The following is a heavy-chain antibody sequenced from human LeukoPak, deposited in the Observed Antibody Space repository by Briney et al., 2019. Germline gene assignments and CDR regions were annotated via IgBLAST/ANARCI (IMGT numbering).Heavy chain of an antibody. CDR2: INPNSGGT. Sequence: ASVKVSCKASGYTFTGYYMHWVRQAPGQGLEWMGWINPNSGGTNYAQKFQGRVTMTRDTSISTAYMELSRLRSDDTAVYYCARDGALDDYVWGSYLVWGQGTLVTVSS. CDR1: GYTFTGYY. CDR3: ARDGALDDYVWGSYLV. J-gene: IGHJ4*02. D-gene: IGHD3-16*02. V-gene: IGHV1-2*02.